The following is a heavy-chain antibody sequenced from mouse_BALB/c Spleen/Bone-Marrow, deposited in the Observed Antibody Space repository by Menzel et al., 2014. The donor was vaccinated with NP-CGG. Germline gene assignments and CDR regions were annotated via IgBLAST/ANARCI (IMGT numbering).Heavy chain of an antibody. D-gene: IGHD1-2*01. CDR2: ISCYNGAT. J-gene: IGHJ1*01. CDR1: GYSFTGYY. V-gene: IGHV1S34*01. CDR3: ARETTATYFDV. Sequence: LVKTGTSVEISCKASGYSFTGYYIHWVKQTHGKSLEWIGYISCYNGATSYNQKFKGKATFTVDTSSTTAYIQFNSLTSEDSAVYYCARETTATYFDVWGAGTTVTVSS.